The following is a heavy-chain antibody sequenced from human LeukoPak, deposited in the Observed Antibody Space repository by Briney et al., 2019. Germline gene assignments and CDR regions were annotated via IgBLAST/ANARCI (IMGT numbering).Heavy chain of an antibody. CDR3: AKARIVVVTALDY. D-gene: IGHD2-21*02. J-gene: IGHJ4*02. Sequence: GGSLRLSCAASGFTFCNYAMGWVRQAPGEGLEWVSAITGDGSSTYNADSVKGRFTVSRDNSKNTLYLQMNSLRAEDTATYYCAKARIVVVTALDYWGQGTLVIVSS. CDR1: GFTFCNYA. CDR2: ITGDGSST. V-gene: IGHV3-23*01.